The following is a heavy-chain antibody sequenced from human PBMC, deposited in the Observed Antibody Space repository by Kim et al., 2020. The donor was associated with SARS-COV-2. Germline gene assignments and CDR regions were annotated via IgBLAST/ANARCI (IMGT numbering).Heavy chain of an antibody. D-gene: IGHD1-1*01. Sequence: GGSLRLSCGASGFTFSDSAMHWVRRASGKGPEWVDRIRSKVNGYATAYSASVRCMFIIPRDDSRYTAYLQMNSLKTEDTAAYYCTRVSGTTLSFWDAFY. V-gene: IGHV3-73*01. J-gene: IGHJ3*02. CDR1: GFTFSDSA. CDR3: TRVSGTTLSFWDAFY. CDR2: IRSKVNGYAT.